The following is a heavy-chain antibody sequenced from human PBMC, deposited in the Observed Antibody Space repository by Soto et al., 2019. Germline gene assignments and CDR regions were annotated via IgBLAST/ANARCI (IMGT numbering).Heavy chain of an antibody. Sequence: PGGSLRLSCAASGFTFSSYGMHWVRQAPGKGLEWVAVISYDGSNKYYADSVKGRFTISRDNSKNTLYLQMNSLRAEDTAVYYCAANGDYYDSSGLPQVGAFEIWGQGTMVTVSS. D-gene: IGHD3-22*01. CDR2: ISYDGSNK. V-gene: IGHV3-30*03. CDR1: GFTFSSYG. J-gene: IGHJ3*02. CDR3: AANGDYYDSSGLPQVGAFEI.